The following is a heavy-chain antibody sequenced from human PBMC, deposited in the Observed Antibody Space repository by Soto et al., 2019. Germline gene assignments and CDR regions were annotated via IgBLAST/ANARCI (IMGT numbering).Heavy chain of an antibody. Sequence: QVQLVQSGAEVKKPGASVKVSCKASGYTFTGYYMHWVRQAPGQGLEWMGWINPNSGGTNYAQKLQGWVTMTRDTSISTAYMELSRLRSDDTAVYYCARVREGLRFLEWPLFDYWGQGPLVTVSS. CDR2: INPNSGGT. V-gene: IGHV1-2*04. J-gene: IGHJ4*02. D-gene: IGHD3-3*01. CDR1: GYTFTGYY. CDR3: ARVREGLRFLEWPLFDY.